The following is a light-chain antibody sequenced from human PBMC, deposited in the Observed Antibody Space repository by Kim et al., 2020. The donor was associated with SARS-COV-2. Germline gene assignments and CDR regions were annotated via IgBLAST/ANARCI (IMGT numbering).Light chain of an antibody. J-gene: IGKJ4*01. Sequence: DIQLSQSPSSLSASVGDRVTIACRSSQTIGNDLHWYQQKPGRAPKLLITGSSALQPGVPTRFSGRGSGTDFTLTISGIQLEDFATYYCQQNYSSPEFTFGRGTKVDIK. CDR2: GSS. CDR1: QTIGND. CDR3: QQNYSSPEFT. V-gene: IGKV1-39*01.